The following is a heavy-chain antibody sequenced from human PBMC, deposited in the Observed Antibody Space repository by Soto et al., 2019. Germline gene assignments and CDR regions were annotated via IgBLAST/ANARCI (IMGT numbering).Heavy chain of an antibody. J-gene: IGHJ6*02. CDR2: IFGGGFGA. V-gene: IGHV3-23*01. CDR1: GFPFGDFA. Sequence: PGGSLRLSCTASGFPFGDFAMSWVRQAPGKGLEWVSTIFGGGFGAFYAGSVKGRFTVSRDNSKNTLYLQMNSLRADDTAVYYCARDIGDYYGSGSYLLYYGMDVWGQGTTVTVSS. CDR3: ARDIGDYYGSGSYLLYYGMDV. D-gene: IGHD3-10*01.